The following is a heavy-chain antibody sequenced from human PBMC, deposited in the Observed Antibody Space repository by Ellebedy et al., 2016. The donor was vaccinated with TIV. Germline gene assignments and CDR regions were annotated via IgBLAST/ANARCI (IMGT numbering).Heavy chain of an antibody. Sequence: PSFQGHVTISADKSISTAYLQWSSLKASDTAMYYCARQGRSSSWVPVWFDPWGQGTLVTVSS. J-gene: IGHJ5*02. CDR3: ARQGRSSSWVPVWFDP. V-gene: IGHV5-10-1*01. D-gene: IGHD6-13*01.